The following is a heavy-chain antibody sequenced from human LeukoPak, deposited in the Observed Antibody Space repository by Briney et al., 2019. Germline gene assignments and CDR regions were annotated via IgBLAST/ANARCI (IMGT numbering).Heavy chain of an antibody. J-gene: IGHJ5*02. Sequence: PSETLSLTCTVSGSMYNYYWSWIRQPPGKGLEWIGYIHYNGITNYNPSLKSRVTMSLDTSKNQVSLKLSSVTAADTAVYYCARGGDYYDSSGLDPWGQGTLVTVSS. D-gene: IGHD3-22*01. CDR2: IHYNGIT. V-gene: IGHV4-59*12. CDR1: GSMYNYY. CDR3: ARGGDYYDSSGLDP.